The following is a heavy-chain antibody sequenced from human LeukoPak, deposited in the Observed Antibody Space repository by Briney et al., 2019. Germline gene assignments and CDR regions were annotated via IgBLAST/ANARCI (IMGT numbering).Heavy chain of an antibody. V-gene: IGHV3-21*01. CDR2: ISSSSSYI. Sequence: PGGSLRLSCAASGFTFSSYSMNWVRQAPGKGLEWVSPISSSSSYIYYADSVKGRFTISRDNAKNSLYLQMNSLRAEDTAVYYCARPITFGGVYGMDVWGQGTTVTVSS. J-gene: IGHJ6*02. D-gene: IGHD3-16*01. CDR1: GFTFSSYS. CDR3: ARPITFGGVYGMDV.